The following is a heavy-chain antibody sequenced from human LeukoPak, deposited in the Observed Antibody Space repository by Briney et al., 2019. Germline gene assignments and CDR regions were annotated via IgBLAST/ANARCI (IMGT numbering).Heavy chain of an antibody. CDR1: GFTFSSYG. CDR3: AREGSSSCSDY. D-gene: IGHD6-13*01. J-gene: IGHJ4*02. V-gene: IGHV3-33*01. CDR2: IRYDGSNK. Sequence: GGSLRLSCAASGFTFSSYGMHWVRQAPGKGLEWVAVIRYDGSNKYYADSVKGRFTISRDNSKNTLYLQMNSLRAEDTAVYYCAREGSSSCSDYWGQGTLVTVSS.